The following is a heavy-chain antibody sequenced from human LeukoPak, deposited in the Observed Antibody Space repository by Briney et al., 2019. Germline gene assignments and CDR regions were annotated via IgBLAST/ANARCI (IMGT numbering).Heavy chain of an antibody. J-gene: IGHJ6*02. CDR2: IYYSGST. CDR1: GGSISSSSYY. Sequence: SETLSLTCTVSGGSISSSSYYWGWIRRPPGKGLEWIGSIYYSGSTYYNPSLKSRVTISVDTSKNQFPLKLSSVTAADTAVYYCGGGQQLLYYYYYGMDVWGQGTTVTVSS. V-gene: IGHV4-39*01. D-gene: IGHD6-13*01. CDR3: GGGQQLLYYYYYGMDV.